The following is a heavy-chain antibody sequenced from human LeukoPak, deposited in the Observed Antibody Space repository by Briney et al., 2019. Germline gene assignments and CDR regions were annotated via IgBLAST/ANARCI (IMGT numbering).Heavy chain of an antibody. CDR3: ARDGNCGGDCYSMDV. D-gene: IGHD2-21*02. CDR1: GGTFSSYA. CDR2: IIPIFGIA. J-gene: IGHJ6*02. V-gene: IGHV1-69*04. Sequence: SVKVSCKASGGTFSSYAISWVRQAPGQGLEWMGRIIPIFGIANYAQKFQGRATITADKSTSTAYMELSSLRSGDTAVYYCARDGNCGGDCYSMDVWGQGTTVTVSS.